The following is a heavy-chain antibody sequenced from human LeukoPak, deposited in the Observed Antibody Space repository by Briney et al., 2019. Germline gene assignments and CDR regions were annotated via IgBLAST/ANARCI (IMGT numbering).Heavy chain of an antibody. CDR2: MNPNSGNT. CDR1: GYTFTSYD. Sequence: ASVKLSCKASGYTFTSYDINRVRQATGQGLEWMGWMNPNSGNTGYAQTFQGRVTMTRNTTISTAYMELSSLRSEDAAVYHCAGEGLDSVGVPAASDNWFDSWGQGTLVTVSS. V-gene: IGHV1-8*01. J-gene: IGHJ5*01. CDR3: AGEGLDSVGVPAASDNWFDS. D-gene: IGHD2-2*03.